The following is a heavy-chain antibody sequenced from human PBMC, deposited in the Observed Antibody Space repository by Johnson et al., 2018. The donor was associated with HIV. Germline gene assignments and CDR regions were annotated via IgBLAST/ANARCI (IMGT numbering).Heavy chain of an antibody. Sequence: VQLVESGGGLVQPGGSLRLSCAASGFTFSSYAMHWVRQAPGKGLEWVSLISWDGGSTYYADSVKGRFTISRDKAKNSLYLQMNSLRAADTAVYYCARTDSAPAHDAFDIWGQGTMVTVSS. CDR2: ISWDGGST. CDR3: ARTDSAPAHDAFDI. V-gene: IGHV3-23*04. J-gene: IGHJ3*02. D-gene: IGHD1-14*01. CDR1: GFTFSSYA.